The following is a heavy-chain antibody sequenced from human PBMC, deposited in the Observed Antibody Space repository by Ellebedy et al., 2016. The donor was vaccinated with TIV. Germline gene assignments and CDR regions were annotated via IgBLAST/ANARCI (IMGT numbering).Heavy chain of an antibody. CDR1: GFTFSSYG. D-gene: IGHD3-3*01. J-gene: IGHJ3*02. CDR3: ARLRRRDAFDI. Sequence: GESLKISCAASGFTFSSYGMHWVRQAPGKGLEWVAVISYDGSNKYYADSVKGRFTISRDNSKNTLYLQMNSLRAEDTAVYYCARLRRRDAFDIWGQGTMVTVSS. V-gene: IGHV3-30*03. CDR2: ISYDGSNK.